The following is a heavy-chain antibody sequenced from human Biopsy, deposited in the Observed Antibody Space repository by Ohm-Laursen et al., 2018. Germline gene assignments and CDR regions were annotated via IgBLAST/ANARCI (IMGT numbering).Heavy chain of an antibody. J-gene: IGHJ4*02. Sequence: SLSLSCAPSGFIFSDYYMSWIRQAPGKGLAWVSNINSVGTIYYADSVRVRFTISRDNAKNSLYLQMNSLRAEDTAVYYCARSVGIMAAPIDYWGQGTLVTVSS. V-gene: IGHV3-11*01. D-gene: IGHD3-16*01. CDR1: GFIFSDYY. CDR2: INSVGTI. CDR3: ARSVGIMAAPIDY.